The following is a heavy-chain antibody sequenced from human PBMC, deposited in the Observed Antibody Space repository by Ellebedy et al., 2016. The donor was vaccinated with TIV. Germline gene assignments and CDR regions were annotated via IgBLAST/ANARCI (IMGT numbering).Heavy chain of an antibody. CDR1: GASISGYY. Sequence: MPSETLSLTCTVSGASISGYYWGWIRQPPGKTLEWIGYIYYSGSTNYNHSLKSRVTISVDTSKNQFSLNLSSVTAADTAVYYCARVSRYFEYWGQGILVPVSS. V-gene: IGHV4-59*01. CDR2: IYYSGST. J-gene: IGHJ4*02. CDR3: ARVSRYFEY.